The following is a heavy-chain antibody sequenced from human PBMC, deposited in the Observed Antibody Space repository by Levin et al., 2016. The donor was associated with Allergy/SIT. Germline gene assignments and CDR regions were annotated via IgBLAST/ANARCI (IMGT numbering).Heavy chain of an antibody. V-gene: IGHV4-59*01. J-gene: IGHJ6*02. D-gene: IGHD1-26*01. CDR2: IYYSGST. Sequence: RQAPGKGLEWIGYIYYSGSTNYNPSLKSRVTISVDTSKNQFSLKLSSVTAADTAVYYCARDDIREGPDRYYYYGMDVWGQGTTVTVSS. CDR3: ARDDIREGPDRYYYYGMDV.